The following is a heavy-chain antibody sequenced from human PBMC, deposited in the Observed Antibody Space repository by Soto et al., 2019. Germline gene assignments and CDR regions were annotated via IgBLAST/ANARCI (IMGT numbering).Heavy chain of an antibody. J-gene: IGHJ4*02. D-gene: IGHD6-19*01. CDR3: ASYSSGWLGRSYYFDY. V-gene: IGHV3-7*05. Sequence: GGSLRLSCAASGFTFSSYWMSWVRQAPGKGLEWVANIKQDGSEKYYVDSVKGRFTISRDNAKISLYLQMNSLRAEDTAVYYCASYSSGWLGRSYYFDYWGQGTLVTVSS. CDR2: IKQDGSEK. CDR1: GFTFSSYW.